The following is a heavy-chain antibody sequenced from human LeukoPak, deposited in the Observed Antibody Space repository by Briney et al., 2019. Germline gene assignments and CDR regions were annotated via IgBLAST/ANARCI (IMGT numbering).Heavy chain of an antibody. D-gene: IGHD3-10*02. CDR2: INHSGST. Sequence: PSETLSLTCAVYGGSFSGYYWSWIRQPPGKGLEWIGEINHSGSTNYNPSLKSRVTISVDTSKNQFSLKLSSGTAADTAVYYCARGYVLGGYWGQGTLVTVSS. CDR1: GGSFSGYY. V-gene: IGHV4-34*01. CDR3: ARGYVLGGY. J-gene: IGHJ4*02.